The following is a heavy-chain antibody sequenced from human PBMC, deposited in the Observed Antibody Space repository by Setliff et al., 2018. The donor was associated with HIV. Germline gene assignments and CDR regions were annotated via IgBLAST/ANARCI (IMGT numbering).Heavy chain of an antibody. J-gene: IGHJ4*02. V-gene: IGHV1-58*01. CDR1: GFTFATSA. Sequence: GASVKVSCKASGFTFATSAVQWLRQARGQRLEWIGWIVVGTGNTNYAQKFQERVTITRDMSTSTAYMELSSLRSEDTAVYYCAPDGGLEQWLASWGQGTLVTVS. CDR3: APDGGLEQWLAS. CDR2: IVVGTGNT. D-gene: IGHD6-19*01.